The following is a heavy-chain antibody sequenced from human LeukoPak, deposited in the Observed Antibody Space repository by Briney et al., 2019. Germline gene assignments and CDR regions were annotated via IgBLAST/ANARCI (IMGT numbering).Heavy chain of an antibody. Sequence: SETLSLTCTVSGGSISSYYWSWIRQPPGKGLEWIGYIYYSGSTNYNPSLKSRVTISVDTSKNQFSLKLSSVTAADTAVYYCARGAGMVRGVIRGWFDPWGQGTLVTVSS. D-gene: IGHD3-10*01. CDR1: GGSISSYY. V-gene: IGHV4-59*12. CDR3: ARGAGMVRGVIRGWFDP. CDR2: IYYSGST. J-gene: IGHJ5*02.